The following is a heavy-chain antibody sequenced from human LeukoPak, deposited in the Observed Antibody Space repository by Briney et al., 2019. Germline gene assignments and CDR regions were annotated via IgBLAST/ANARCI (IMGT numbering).Heavy chain of an antibody. Sequence: GGSLRLSCTASGFTVSNNYMSWVRQAPGKGLEWVAFIRYDGSNKYYADSVKGRFTISRDNSKNTLYLQMNSLRAEDTAVYYCAKDRYYDIPFDYWGQGTLVTVSS. CDR1: GFTVSNNY. J-gene: IGHJ4*02. V-gene: IGHV3-30*02. CDR3: AKDRYYDIPFDY. CDR2: IRYDGSNK. D-gene: IGHD3-9*01.